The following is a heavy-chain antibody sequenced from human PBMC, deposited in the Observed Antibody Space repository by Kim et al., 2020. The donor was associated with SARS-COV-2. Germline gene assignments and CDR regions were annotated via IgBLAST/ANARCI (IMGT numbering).Heavy chain of an antibody. CDR1: GFTFSSYG. D-gene: IGHD3-3*01. Sequence: GGSLRLSCAASGFTFSSYGMHWVRQAPGKGLEWVAVIWYDGSNKYYADSVKGRFTISRDNSKNTLYLQMNSLRAEDTAVYYCARDPLHHYDFWSGYYPFVYWGQGTLVTVSP. CDR3: ARDPLHHYDFWSGYYPFVY. CDR2: IWYDGSNK. J-gene: IGHJ4*02. V-gene: IGHV3-33*01.